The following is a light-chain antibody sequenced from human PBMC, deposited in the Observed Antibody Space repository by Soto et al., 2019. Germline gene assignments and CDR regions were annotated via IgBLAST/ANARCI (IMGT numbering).Light chain of an antibody. V-gene: IGKV3-11*01. CDR1: QSVSSY. Sequence: EIVLTQSPATLSLSPGERATLSFRASQSVSSYLTWYQQKPGQAPSLLIYDASNRATGIPARFSGSGSGTDFTLTISSPEPEDFAVYYCQQRSNWPGTFGQGTKVEIK. J-gene: IGKJ1*01. CDR2: DAS. CDR3: QQRSNWPGT.